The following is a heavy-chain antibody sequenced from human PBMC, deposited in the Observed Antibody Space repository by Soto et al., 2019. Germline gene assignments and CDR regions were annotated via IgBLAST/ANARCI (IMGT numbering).Heavy chain of an antibody. D-gene: IGHD6-6*01. V-gene: IGHV5-51*01. Sequence: GESLKISCKGFGYSFSDWWIGWVRQMPGKGLEWMGIIYPGDSDTKYSPSFRGQVTISADRSISTAYLQWSSLKTSDTAIYYCARSPWQFVYPYYFDSWGQGTLVTVSS. CDR1: GYSFSDWW. CDR2: IYPGDSDT. CDR3: ARSPWQFVYPYYFDS. J-gene: IGHJ4*02.